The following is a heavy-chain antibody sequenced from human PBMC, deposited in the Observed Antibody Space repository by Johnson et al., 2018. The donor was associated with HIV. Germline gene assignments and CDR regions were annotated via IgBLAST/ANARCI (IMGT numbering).Heavy chain of an antibody. CDR2: ISYDGSNK. CDR1: GITFSDYA. J-gene: IGHJ3*02. D-gene: IGHD1-14*01. CDR3: ARAGEVGFDAFDI. Sequence: QVQLVESGGGVVQPGRSLRLSCAASGITFSDYAMHWVRQAPGKGLEWVAIISYDGSNKYYADSVKGRFTISRDNSKNTLYLQMNSLRAEDTAVYYCARAGEVGFDAFDILGQVTMVTVSS. V-gene: IGHV3-30-3*01.